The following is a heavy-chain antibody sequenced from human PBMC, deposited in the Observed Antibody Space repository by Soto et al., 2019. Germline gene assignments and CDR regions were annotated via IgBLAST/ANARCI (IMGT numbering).Heavy chain of an antibody. CDR2: FDPEDGET. CDR3: ATAHYYDSSGYYYSFSFDY. J-gene: IGHJ4*02. Sequence: ASVKVSCKVSGYTLTELSMHWVRQAPGKGLEWKGGFDPEDGETIYAQKFQGRVTMTEDTSTDTAYMELSSLRSEDTAVYYCATAHYYDSSGYYYSFSFDYWGQGTLVTVSS. CDR1: GYTLTELS. V-gene: IGHV1-24*01. D-gene: IGHD3-22*01.